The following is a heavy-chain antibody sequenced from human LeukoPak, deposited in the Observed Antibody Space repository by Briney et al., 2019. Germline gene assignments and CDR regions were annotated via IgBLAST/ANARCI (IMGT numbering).Heavy chain of an antibody. V-gene: IGHV3-23*01. CDR3: AKGKMATTLPDY. CDR1: GFTFSSYS. CDR2: ISGSGGNT. J-gene: IGHJ4*02. D-gene: IGHD5-24*01. Sequence: GGSLRLSCAASGFTFSSYSMNWVRQAPGKGLEWVSSISGSGGNTYYADSVKGRFTISRDYSKNTLYLQMNSLRAEDTAVYYCAKGKMATTLPDYWGQGTLVTVSS.